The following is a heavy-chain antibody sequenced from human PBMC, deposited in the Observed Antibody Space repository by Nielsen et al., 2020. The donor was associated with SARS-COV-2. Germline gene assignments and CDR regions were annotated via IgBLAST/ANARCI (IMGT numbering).Heavy chain of an antibody. D-gene: IGHD6-13*01. CDR3: ARDQGYSFDGRAFDI. Sequence: SETLSLTCTVSGGSISSSSYYWGWIRQPPGKGLEWIGSIYYSGSTYYNPSLKSRVTISVDTSKDQFSLKLSSVTAADTAVYYCARDQGYSFDGRAFDIWGQGTMVTVSS. CDR1: GGSISSSSYY. V-gene: IGHV4-39*02. J-gene: IGHJ3*02. CDR2: IYYSGST.